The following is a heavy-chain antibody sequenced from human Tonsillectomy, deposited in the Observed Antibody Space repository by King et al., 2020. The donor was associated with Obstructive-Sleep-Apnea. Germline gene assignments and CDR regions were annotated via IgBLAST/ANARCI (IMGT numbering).Heavy chain of an antibody. D-gene: IGHD3-9*01. J-gene: IGHJ6*02. CDR1: DFSFDVYS. CDR2: INWDGSNT. Sequence: VQLVESGGAVVQPGGSLRLSCAASDFSFDVYSIPWFRQAPGKGLEWVGLINWDGSNTYYADSVKGRFTFSRDNSKNSLYLQMNSLRTADSALYYCAKEKLTRFFDAYGMDVWGQGTTVTVSS. CDR3: AKEKLTRFFDAYGMDV. V-gene: IGHV3-43*01.